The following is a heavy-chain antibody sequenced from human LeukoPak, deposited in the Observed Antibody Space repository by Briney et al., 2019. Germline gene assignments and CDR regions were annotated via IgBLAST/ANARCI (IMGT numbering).Heavy chain of an antibody. CDR1: GGSISSYY. CDR2: IYYSGST. Sequence: SETLSLTCTVSGGSISSYYWSWIRQPPGKGLEWIGYIYYSGSTNYNPSLKSRVTISVDTSKNQISLKLSSVTAADTAVYYCASSYCSGGSCGLGGYYYYGMDVWGQGTTVTVSS. CDR3: ASSYCSGGSCGLGGYYYYGMDV. J-gene: IGHJ6*02. D-gene: IGHD2-15*01. V-gene: IGHV4-59*01.